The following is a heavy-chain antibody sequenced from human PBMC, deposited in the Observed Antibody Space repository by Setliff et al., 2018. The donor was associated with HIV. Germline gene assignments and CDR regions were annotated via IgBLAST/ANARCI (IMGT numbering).Heavy chain of an antibody. V-gene: IGHV1-18*01. CDR2: ISPYNGHT. Sequence: GASVKVSCKASGYTFTSYGIGWVRQAPGQGLEWMGWISPYNGHTNYAQKLQGRVTMTTDTSTSTTYMELTSLRGEDTAIYYCALLWPFDYWGQGALVTVSS. CDR1: GYTFTSYG. CDR3: ALLWPFDY. J-gene: IGHJ4*02. D-gene: IGHD3-10*01.